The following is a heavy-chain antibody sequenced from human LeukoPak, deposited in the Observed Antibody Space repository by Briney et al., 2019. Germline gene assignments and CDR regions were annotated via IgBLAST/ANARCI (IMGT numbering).Heavy chain of an antibody. CDR2: IKQDGSEK. CDR3: ARPDIVGASEWSY. D-gene: IGHD1-26*01. V-gene: IGHV3-7*04. J-gene: IGHJ4*02. CDR1: GFTSSSYW. Sequence: GGSLRLSCAASGFTSSSYWMSWVRQAPGKGLEWVANIKQDGSEKYYVDSVKGRFTISRDNAKNSLYLQMNSLRAEDTAVYYCARPDIVGASEWSYWGQGTLVTVSS.